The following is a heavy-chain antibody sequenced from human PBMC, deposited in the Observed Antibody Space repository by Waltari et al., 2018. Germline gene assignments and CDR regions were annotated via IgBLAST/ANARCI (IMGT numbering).Heavy chain of an antibody. D-gene: IGHD1-7*01. Sequence: EGQLLESGGGLVQPGGTLRLSCATSGFTFDTFAVSWVRQAPGKGLEGGETVSSRGSSPFQPDHVKGLFTISRENSKNMLFLQMSSLRVDDTAVYYCAKEPRGNNWNFYFDDWGQGTLVTVSS. CDR2: VSSRGSSP. CDR1: GFTFDTFA. CDR3: AKEPRGNNWNFYFDD. J-gene: IGHJ4*02. V-gene: IGHV3-23*05.